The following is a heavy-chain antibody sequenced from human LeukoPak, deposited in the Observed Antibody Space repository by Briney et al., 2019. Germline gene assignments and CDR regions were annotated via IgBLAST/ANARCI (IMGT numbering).Heavy chain of an antibody. CDR1: GFTFSTYA. D-gene: IGHD3-22*01. V-gene: IGHV3-23*01. CDR2: ISGSGGST. Sequence: GGSLRLSCAASGFTFSTYAMSWVRQAPGKGLEWVSGISGSGGSTYYADSVKGRFTISRDNSKNTLYLQMNSLRAEDTAVYYCARDFDNYYDSSGYYGLFDYWGQGTLVTVSS. CDR3: ARDFDNYYDSSGYYGLFDY. J-gene: IGHJ4*02.